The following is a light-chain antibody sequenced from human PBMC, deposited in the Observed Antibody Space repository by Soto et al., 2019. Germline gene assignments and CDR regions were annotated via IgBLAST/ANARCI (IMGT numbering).Light chain of an antibody. CDR3: FSYTTSRTRI. CDR2: DVS. CDR1: SSDVGAFYY. J-gene: IGLJ1*01. V-gene: IGLV2-14*01. Sequence: QSVLTRPASVSGSRGQSIHISCTGTSSDVGAFYYVSWYQQHPGKAPTLVIYDVSLRPSGVSNRFSGSKSGNTASLTISGLQAEDEADYYCFSYTTSRTRIFGTGTKVTVL.